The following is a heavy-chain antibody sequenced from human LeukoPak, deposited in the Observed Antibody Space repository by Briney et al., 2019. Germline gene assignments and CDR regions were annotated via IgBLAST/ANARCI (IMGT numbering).Heavy chain of an antibody. CDR3: AGVDFWSGHSDY. CDR1: GFTFSSYG. CDR2: IRYDGSNK. J-gene: IGHJ4*02. V-gene: IGHV3-30*02. D-gene: IGHD3-3*01. Sequence: PGGSLRLSCAASGFTFSSYGMHWVRQAPGKGLEWVAFIRYDGSNKYYADSVKGRFTISRDNSMNTLYLQMNSLRAEDTAVYYCAGVDFWSGHSDYWGQGTLVTVSS.